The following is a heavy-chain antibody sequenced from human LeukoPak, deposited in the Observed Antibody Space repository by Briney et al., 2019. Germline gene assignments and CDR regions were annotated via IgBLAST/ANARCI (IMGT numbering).Heavy chain of an antibody. CDR1: GGSISSGGYY. Sequence: SQTLSLTCTVSGGSISSGGYYWNWIRQPAGKGLEWIGRTYISGSANYNPSLKSRVTISVDTSKNKIPIKRSSVTATDTAVYYCARGHSSGWYLDAFDIWGQGTVVTVSS. D-gene: IGHD3-22*01. CDR3: ARGHSSGWYLDAFDI. V-gene: IGHV4-61*02. CDR2: TYISGSA. J-gene: IGHJ3*02.